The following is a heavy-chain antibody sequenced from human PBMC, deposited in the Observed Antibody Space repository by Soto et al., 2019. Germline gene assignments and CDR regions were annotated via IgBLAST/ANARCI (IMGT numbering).Heavy chain of an antibody. Sequence: GGSLRLSCAASGFTFSNSAMSGVRQVPGKGLEWAAGISSGGGHTNYADSVKGRFTISRDNFKDTLYMKMNSLRAEETALYYCAKVQEFCGYNCYTVESWGQGAMVTVSS. D-gene: IGHD2-21*02. CDR1: GFTFSNSA. J-gene: IGHJ4*02. CDR2: ISSGGGHT. V-gene: IGHV3-23*01. CDR3: AKVQEFCGYNCYTVES.